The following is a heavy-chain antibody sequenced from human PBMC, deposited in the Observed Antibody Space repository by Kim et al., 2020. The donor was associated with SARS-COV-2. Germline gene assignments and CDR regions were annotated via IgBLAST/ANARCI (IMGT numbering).Heavy chain of an antibody. CDR3: ARDLGISGTDFHYFYGLD. J-gene: IGHJ6*01. V-gene: IGHV4-59*13. CDR1: GASLNTFY. Sequence: SETLSLTCSVSGASLNTFYWSWLRQAPGKGLEWIGYVFQSGRTKYNPSLKSRVTISLDTPKNQVSLKLKSVTAADTAIYFCARDLGISGTDFHYFYGLD. CDR2: VFQSGRT. D-gene: IGHD1-26*01.